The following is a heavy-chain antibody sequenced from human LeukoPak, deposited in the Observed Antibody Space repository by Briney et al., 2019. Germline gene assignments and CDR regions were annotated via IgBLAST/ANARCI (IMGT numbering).Heavy chain of an antibody. J-gene: IGHJ5*02. D-gene: IGHD3-10*01. CDR3: ARDGWFGDYNWFDP. V-gene: IGHV3-48*01. CDR2: ISSASNTI. Sequence: GGSLRLSCAASGFTFSSYGMNWVRQAPGKGLEWVSYISSASNTIYYADSVKGRFTISRDNAKNSLYLQMNSLRAEDAAMYYCARDGWFGDYNWFDPWGQGTLATVSS. CDR1: GFTFSSYG.